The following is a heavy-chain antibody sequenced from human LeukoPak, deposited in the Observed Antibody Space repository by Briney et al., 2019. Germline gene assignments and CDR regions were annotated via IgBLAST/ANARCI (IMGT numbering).Heavy chain of an antibody. D-gene: IGHD2-15*01. CDR3: ARGTRYCSGGTCCFDY. CDR2: IYPGDSDT. V-gene: IGHV5-51*01. J-gene: IGHJ4*02. Sequence: GESLKISCKGSGYSFTSYWIGWVRQMPGKVLEWMGIIYPGDSDTRYRPSFQGQVTISADKSINTAYLQWSSLKASDTAMYYCARGTRYCSGGTCCFDYWGQGTLVTVPS. CDR1: GYSFTSYW.